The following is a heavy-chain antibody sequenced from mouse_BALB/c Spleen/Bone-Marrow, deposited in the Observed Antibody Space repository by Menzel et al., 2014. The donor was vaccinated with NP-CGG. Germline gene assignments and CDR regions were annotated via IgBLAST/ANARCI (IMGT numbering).Heavy chain of an antibody. J-gene: IGHJ4*01. CDR2: IDPANGNT. V-gene: IGHV14-3*02. Sequence: QGLEWIGRIDPANGNTKYDPKFQGKATITADTSSNTAYLQLSSLTSEDTAVYYCARYRYYGSSYAMDYWGQGTSVTVSS. CDR3: ARYRYYGSSYAMDY. D-gene: IGHD1-1*01.